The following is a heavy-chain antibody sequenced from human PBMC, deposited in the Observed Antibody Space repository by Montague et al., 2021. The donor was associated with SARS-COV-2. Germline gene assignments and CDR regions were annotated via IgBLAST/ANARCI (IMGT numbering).Heavy chain of an antibody. V-gene: IGHV3-74*01. CDR2: INSDGSST. CDR1: GFPFSSYW. Sequence: SRRLSCAASGFPFSSYWMHWVRQAPGKGLVWVSRINSDGSSTSYADSVKGRFTTSRDNAKNTLYLQMNSLRAEDTAVYYCARDIVAPYYFDYWGQGTLVTVSS. CDR3: ARDIVAPYYFDY. D-gene: IGHD5-12*01. J-gene: IGHJ4*02.